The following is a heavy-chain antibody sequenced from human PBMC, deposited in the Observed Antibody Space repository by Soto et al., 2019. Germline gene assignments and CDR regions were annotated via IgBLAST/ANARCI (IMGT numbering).Heavy chain of an antibody. Sequence: SVKGRFTISRDNANKSLYLQMDSLRAEDTAVYYCARAQDSQGANYLDSWGQGTLVTVSS. CDR3: ARAQDSQGANYLDS. D-gene: IGHD1-1*01. V-gene: IGHV3-21*01. J-gene: IGHJ4*02.